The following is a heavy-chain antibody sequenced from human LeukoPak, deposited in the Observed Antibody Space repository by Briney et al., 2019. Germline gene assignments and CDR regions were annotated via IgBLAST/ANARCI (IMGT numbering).Heavy chain of an antibody. J-gene: IGHJ4*02. V-gene: IGHV4-31*03. D-gene: IGHD2-15*01. CDR3: ARVDCSGGSCCLDY. Sequence: PSQTLSLTCTVSGGSISSGGYYWSWIRQHPGKALEWIGYIYYSGSTYYNPSLKSRVTISVDRSKNQFSLKLSSVTAADTAVYYCARVDCSGGSCCLDYWGQGTLVTVSS. CDR2: IYYSGST. CDR1: GGSISSGGYY.